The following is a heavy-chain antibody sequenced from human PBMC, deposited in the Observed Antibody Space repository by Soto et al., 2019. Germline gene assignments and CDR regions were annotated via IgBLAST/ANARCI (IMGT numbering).Heavy chain of an antibody. CDR1: GLTFGSYA. V-gene: IGHV3-23*01. CDR3: AKTPNYDSTGYLYQVDY. CDR2: VGGTGRST. Sequence: GGSLRLSCAVSGLTFGSYAMSWGRQALGKGLEWFSIVGGTGRSTIYSHSVKGLFTVSRDNSKNTLYLQMNSLTVEDTAVYYSAKTPNYDSTGYLYQVDYWGPGTRAT. D-gene: IGHD3-22*01. J-gene: IGHJ4*02.